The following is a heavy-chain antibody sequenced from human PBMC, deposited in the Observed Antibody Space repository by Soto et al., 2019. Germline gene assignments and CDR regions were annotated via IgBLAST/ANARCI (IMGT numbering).Heavy chain of an antibody. D-gene: IGHD2-15*01. V-gene: IGHV3-74*01. CDR3: AREFCSGGNCYTYYFDP. CDR2: INTDGSNT. J-gene: IGHJ5*02. Sequence: GGSLRLSCAASGLTFNRYWMHWVRHAPGKGLVWVSHINTDGSNTNYADSVKGRFTISRDNAKSTLFLQMNSLRDEDTAVYYCAREFCSGGNCYTYYFDPWGQGIPVPVSS. CDR1: GLTFNRYW.